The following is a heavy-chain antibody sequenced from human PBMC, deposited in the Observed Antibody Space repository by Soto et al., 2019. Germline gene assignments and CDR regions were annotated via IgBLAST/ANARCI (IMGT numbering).Heavy chain of an antibody. V-gene: IGHV3-15*01. CDR3: SSGTGKSDFDY. CDR2: IKSKTEGATR. J-gene: IGHJ4*02. CDR1: GFSFSNAW. Sequence: GGSLRLSCAASGFSFSNAWMSWVRQAPGKGLEWVGRIKSKTEGATRDFPAPVKGRFAISRDDSKNTVYLQMDSLKIEDSAVYYCSSGTGKSDFDYWGLGTLVTVSS. D-gene: IGHD3-3*01.